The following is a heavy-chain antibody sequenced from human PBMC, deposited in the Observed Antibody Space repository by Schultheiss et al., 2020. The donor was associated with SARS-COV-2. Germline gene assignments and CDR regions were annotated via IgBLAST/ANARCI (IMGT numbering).Heavy chain of an antibody. J-gene: IGHJ6*03. D-gene: IGHD6-13*01. CDR2: IYTSGST. Sequence: SETLSLTCTVSGGSISSYYWSWIRQPAGKGLEWIGRIYTSGSTNYNPSLKSRVTMSVDTSKNQFSLKLSSVTAADTAVYYCATSIGSSWYHYYYYYMDVWGKGTTVTVSS. CDR3: ATSIGSSWYHYYYYYMDV. V-gene: IGHV4-4*07. CDR1: GGSISSYY.